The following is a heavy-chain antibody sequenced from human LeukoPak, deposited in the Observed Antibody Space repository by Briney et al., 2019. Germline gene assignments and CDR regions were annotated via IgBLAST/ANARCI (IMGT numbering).Heavy chain of an antibody. D-gene: IGHD6-19*01. CDR3: ARDTPRTTVAGGPEY. CDR2: INHSGST. CDR1: GGSFSGYY. J-gene: IGHJ4*02. V-gene: IGHV4-34*01. Sequence: SETLSLTCAVYGGSFSGYYWSWIRQPPGKGLEWIGEINHSGSTNYNPSLKSRVTISVDTSKNQFSLKLSSVTAADTAVYYCARDTPRTTVAGGPEYWGQGTLVTVSS.